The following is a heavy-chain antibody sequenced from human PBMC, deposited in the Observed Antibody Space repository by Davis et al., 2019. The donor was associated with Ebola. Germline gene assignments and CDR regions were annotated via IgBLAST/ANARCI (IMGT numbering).Heavy chain of an antibody. CDR2: IESDGSKT. J-gene: IGHJ6*01. V-gene: IGHV3-74*01. CDR1: GFTLSGYW. D-gene: IGHD3-3*01. CDR3: ASDPGVLRFLEWSAYYNMDI. Sequence: GESLKISCAASGFTLSGYWMYWVRQVPGKGLVWVSSIESDGSKTKYADSVKGRFTISRDNAKNTLYLQMNSLRVEDTAVYYCASDPGVLRFLEWSAYYNMDIWGQGTTVTVSS.